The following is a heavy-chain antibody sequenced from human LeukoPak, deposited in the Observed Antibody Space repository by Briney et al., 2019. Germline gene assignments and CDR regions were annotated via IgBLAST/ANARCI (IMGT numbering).Heavy chain of an antibody. Sequence: GGSLRLSCAASGFSFSNYWMGWVRQAPGKGPEWVANIKPDASEEYYLDSVEGRFTISRDNPTNSLFLQMNSLRAEDTAMYYCVRLDYGRWGPWGQGIAVTVSS. CDR3: VRLDYGRWGP. CDR1: GFSFSNYW. CDR2: IKPDASEE. J-gene: IGHJ5*02. V-gene: IGHV3-7*01. D-gene: IGHD4-17*01.